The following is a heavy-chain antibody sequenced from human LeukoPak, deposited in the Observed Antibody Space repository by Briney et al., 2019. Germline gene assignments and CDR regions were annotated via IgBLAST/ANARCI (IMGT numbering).Heavy chain of an antibody. J-gene: IGHJ4*02. Sequence: GRSLRLSCVASGFNFTTYGMQWVRQAPGKGLEWVAVMSYDGSNKYYVDCVKGRFTISRDNSKNALYVQMNRQRAEDTAVYYCARGLLSNSQRGYFDNWGQGTLVTVSP. D-gene: IGHD4-11*01. CDR2: MSYDGSNK. CDR3: ARGLLSNSQRGYFDN. CDR1: GFNFTTYG. V-gene: IGHV3-30*03.